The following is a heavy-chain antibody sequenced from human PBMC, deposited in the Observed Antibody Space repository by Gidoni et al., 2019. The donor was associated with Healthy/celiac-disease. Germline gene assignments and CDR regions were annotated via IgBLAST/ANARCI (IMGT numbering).Heavy chain of an antibody. CDR3: ARDQRYCSSTSCYKGSKYYFDY. J-gene: IGHJ4*02. Sequence: EVQLVESGGGLVKPGGSLRLSCAASGFTFSSYSMTWVRQAPGKGLEWVSSISSSSSYIYYADSVKGRFTISRDNAKNSLYQQMNSLRAEDTAVYYCARDQRYCSSTSCYKGSKYYFDYWGQGTLVTVSS. V-gene: IGHV3-21*01. CDR1: GFTFSSYS. CDR2: ISSSSSYI. D-gene: IGHD2-2*02.